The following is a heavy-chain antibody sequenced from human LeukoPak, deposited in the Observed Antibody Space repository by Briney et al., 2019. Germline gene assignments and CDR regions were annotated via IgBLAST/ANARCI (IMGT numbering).Heavy chain of an antibody. J-gene: IGHJ1*01. CDR3: ARAGITTTGPLFQH. Sequence: PGRSLRLSCAASGFTFSSYSMNWVRQAPGKGLEWVSYISSSSSTIYYADSVKGRFTISRDNAKSSLYPQMNSLRAEDTAVYYCARAGITTTGPLFQHWGQGTLVTVSS. D-gene: IGHD6-13*01. V-gene: IGHV3-48*01. CDR2: ISSSSSTI. CDR1: GFTFSSYS.